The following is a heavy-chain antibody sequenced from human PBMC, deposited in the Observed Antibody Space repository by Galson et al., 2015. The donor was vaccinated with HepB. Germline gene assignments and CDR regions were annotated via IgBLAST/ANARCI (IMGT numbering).Heavy chain of an antibody. J-gene: IGHJ1*01. CDR3: AIHYSSSPRGYFQH. D-gene: IGHD6-6*01. CDR1: GFTFSSNA. CDR2: VSGSGDSA. Sequence: SLRLSCAASGFTFSSNAMSWVRQAPGKGLEWVSVVSGSGDSAYYADSVKGRFTISRDNSKSTLYLQMNSLRAEDTAVYYCAIHYSSSPRGYFQHWGQGTLVTVSS. V-gene: IGHV3-23*01.